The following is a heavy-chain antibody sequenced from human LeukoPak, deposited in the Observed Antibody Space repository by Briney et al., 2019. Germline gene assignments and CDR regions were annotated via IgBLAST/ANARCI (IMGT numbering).Heavy chain of an antibody. V-gene: IGHV3-48*01. CDR2: ISSSSSAM. CDR3: ATIYGDYGY. Sequence: PGGSLRLSCAASGFTFNNYNMNWVRQAPGRGLEWVSYISSSSSAMYYADSVKGRFAISRDNVKNSLFLQMNSLRAEDTAVYYCATIYGDYGYWGRGTLVTVSS. D-gene: IGHD4-17*01. CDR1: GFTFNNYN. J-gene: IGHJ4*02.